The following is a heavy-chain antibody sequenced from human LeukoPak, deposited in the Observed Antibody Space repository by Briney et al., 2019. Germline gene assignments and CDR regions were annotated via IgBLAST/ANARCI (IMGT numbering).Heavy chain of an antibody. V-gene: IGHV4-34*01. D-gene: IGHD4-11*01. CDR2: INHSGST. J-gene: IGHJ4*02. CDR1: GGSFSGYY. CDR3: ARRATVTIPFGY. Sequence: SETLSLTCAVYGGSFSGYYWSWIRQPPGKGLEWIGEINHSGSTNYNPSLKSRVTISVDKSKNQFSLKLSSVTAADTAVYYCARRATVTIPFGYWGQGTLVTVSS.